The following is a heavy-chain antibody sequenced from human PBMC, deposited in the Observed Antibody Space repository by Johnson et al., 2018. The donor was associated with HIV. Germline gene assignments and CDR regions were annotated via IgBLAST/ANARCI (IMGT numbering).Heavy chain of an antibody. Sequence: QVQLVESGGGVVQPGRSLRLSCVASEFTFVNYGMHWVRQAPGKGLEWVAVIWYDGGNKYYADSVKGRFTVSRDNSKNTLYLQMNSLRAEDTALYYCARGGLGYQNIHYPFDIWGQGTMVTVSS. V-gene: IGHV3-33*01. D-gene: IGHD3-16*02. CDR3: ARGGLGYQNIHYPFDI. CDR1: EFTFVNYG. CDR2: IWYDGGNK. J-gene: IGHJ3*02.